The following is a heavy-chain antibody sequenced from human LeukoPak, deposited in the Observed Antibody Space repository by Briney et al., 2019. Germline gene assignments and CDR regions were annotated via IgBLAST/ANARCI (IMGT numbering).Heavy chain of an antibody. Sequence: SETXSLTXXVSGXSISSYYWSWIRQPPGKGXXWIGYIHHSGTTNYSPSLKSRVTISVDTSKNRFSLRLSSLTAADTAVYFCAGSGWSFDAFDFWGQGTMVTVSS. CDR3: AGSGWSFDAFDF. CDR1: GXSISSYY. J-gene: IGHJ3*01. V-gene: IGHV4-59*08. D-gene: IGHD6-19*01. CDR2: IHHSGTT.